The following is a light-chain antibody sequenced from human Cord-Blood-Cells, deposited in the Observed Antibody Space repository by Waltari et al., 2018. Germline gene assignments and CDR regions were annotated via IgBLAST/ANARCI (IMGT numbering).Light chain of an antibody. CDR2: AAS. V-gene: IGKV1-39*01. CDR1: QSISSY. CDR3: QQSYSTQIT. Sequence: DIHITQSPSSLSASVGDRLTITCRASQSISSYLNWYQQKPGKAPKLLIYAASSLQSGVPSRFSGSGSGTDFTLTISSLQPEDFATYYCQQSYSTQITFGQGTRLEIK. J-gene: IGKJ5*01.